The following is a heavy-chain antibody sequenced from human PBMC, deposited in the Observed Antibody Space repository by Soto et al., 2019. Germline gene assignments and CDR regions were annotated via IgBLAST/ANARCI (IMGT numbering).Heavy chain of an antibody. CDR1: GGSISSEGYY. CDR3: ARGRGYSYGPYYFDY. CDR2: IYYSGTT. V-gene: IGHV4-31*03. Sequence: PSETLSLTCTVSGGSISSEGYYWSWFGHLPGKGLEWIGDIYYSGTTYHNPSLRSRLTISGDASKNQFSLRLSSVTAADTALYYCARGRGYSYGPYYFDYWGQGTLVTVSS. J-gene: IGHJ4*02. D-gene: IGHD5-18*01.